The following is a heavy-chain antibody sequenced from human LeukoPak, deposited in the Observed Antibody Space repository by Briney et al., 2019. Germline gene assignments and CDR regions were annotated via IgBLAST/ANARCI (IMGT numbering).Heavy chain of an antibody. CDR3: ARDLTSRWLQSGSWFDP. V-gene: IGHV4-4*07. D-gene: IGHD5-24*01. CDR2: IYTSGST. J-gene: IGHJ5*02. CDR1: GGSISSYY. Sequence: PSETLSLTCTVSGGSISSYYWSRIRQPAGKGLEWIGRIYTSGSTNYNPSLKSRVTMSVDTSKNQFSLKLSSVTAADTAVYYCARDLTSRWLQSGSWFDPWGQGTLVTVSS.